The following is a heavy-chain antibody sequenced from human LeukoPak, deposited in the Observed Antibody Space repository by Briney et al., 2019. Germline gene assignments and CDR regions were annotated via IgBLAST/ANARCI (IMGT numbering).Heavy chain of an antibody. J-gene: IGHJ4*02. CDR2: ISASGRTN. CDR1: EFIFSDYD. CDR3: ASGVVVTAIGSAFDY. Sequence: PGGSLRLSCDASEFIFSDYDMNWVRQAPGKGLEWVAHISASGRTNYYADAVKGRFTISRDNAKNSLYLQMNSLRAEDTAVYYCASGVVVTAIGSAFDYWGQGTLATVSS. V-gene: IGHV3-48*03. D-gene: IGHD2-21*02.